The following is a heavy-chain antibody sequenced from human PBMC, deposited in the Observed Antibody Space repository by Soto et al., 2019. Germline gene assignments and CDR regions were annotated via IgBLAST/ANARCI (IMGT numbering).Heavy chain of an antibody. V-gene: IGHV3-21*01. CDR3: ARSALRFLEWTSLDY. D-gene: IGHD3-3*01. CDR2: ISSSSSYI. J-gene: IGHJ4*02. CDR1: GFTFSSYS. Sequence: GGSLRLSCAASGFTFSSYSMNWVRQAPGKGLEWVSSISSSSSYIYYADSVKGRFTISRDNAKNSLYLQMNSLRAEDTAVYYCARSALRFLEWTSLDYWGQGTLVTVSS.